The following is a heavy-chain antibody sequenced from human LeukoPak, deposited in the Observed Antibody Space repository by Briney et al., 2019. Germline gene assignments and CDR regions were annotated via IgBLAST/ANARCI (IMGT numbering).Heavy chain of an antibody. V-gene: IGHV3-64*01. CDR1: GFTFSGYA. CDR2: ISSNGGST. Sequence: GGSLRLSCAASGFTFSGYAMHWVRQAPGKGLEYVSAISSNGGSTYYANSVKGRFTISRDNSKNTLYLQMGSLRAEDTAVYYCLGRGRLLLDAFDIWGQGTMVTVSS. J-gene: IGHJ3*02. CDR3: LGRGRLLLDAFDI. D-gene: IGHD2-15*01.